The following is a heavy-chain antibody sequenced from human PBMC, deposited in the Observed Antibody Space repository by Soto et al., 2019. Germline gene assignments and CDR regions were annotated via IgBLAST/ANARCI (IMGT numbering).Heavy chain of an antibody. CDR2: IYSGGNT. D-gene: IGHD4-17*01. J-gene: IGHJ4*02. CDR1: NGSINSRSSY. V-gene: IGHV4-39*01. Sequence: SETLYLTCSVYNGSINSRSSYWGWIRQSPGQRQEWIGNIYSGGNTYYNPSLKSRVTISIDSLKTQVSLRLNSMTTADTAVYYCGAQYYGAKGYHFEAWGQG. CDR3: GAQYYGAKGYHFEA.